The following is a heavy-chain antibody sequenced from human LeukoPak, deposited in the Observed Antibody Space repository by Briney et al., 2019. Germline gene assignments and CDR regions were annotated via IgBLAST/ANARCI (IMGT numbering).Heavy chain of an antibody. D-gene: IGHD1-26*01. CDR1: GFTFSSYS. J-gene: IGHJ3*02. CDR3: ARVGSKGAFDI. Sequence: GGSLRLSCAASGFTFSSYSMNWVRQAPGKGLEWVSHITASGTAMFYADSVKGRFTISRDNAENSLYLQMNSLRAEDTTVYYCARVGSKGAFDIWGQGTMVTVSS. V-gene: IGHV3-48*01. CDR2: ITASGTAM.